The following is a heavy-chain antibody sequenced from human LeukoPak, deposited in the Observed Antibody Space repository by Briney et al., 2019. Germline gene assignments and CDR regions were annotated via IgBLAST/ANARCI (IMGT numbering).Heavy chain of an antibody. CDR2: ISSSSSTI. V-gene: IGHV3-48*01. CDR3: ARERGAPQLHFDY. Sequence: GGSLRLSCAASGFTFSSYSMNWVRQTPGKGLEWVSYISSSSSTIYYADSVKGRFTISRDNAKNSLYLQMNSLRAEDTAVYYCARERGAPQLHFDYWGQGTLVTVSS. D-gene: IGHD4/OR15-4a*01. CDR1: GFTFSSYS. J-gene: IGHJ4*02.